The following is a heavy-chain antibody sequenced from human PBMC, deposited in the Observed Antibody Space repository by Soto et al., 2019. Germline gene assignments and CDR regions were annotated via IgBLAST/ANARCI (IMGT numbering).Heavy chain of an antibody. CDR3: VREGRSSFDF. J-gene: IGHJ3*01. D-gene: IGHD2-15*01. V-gene: IGHV3-23*01. CDR1: GFIFTNYA. CDR2: IGGRGNSA. Sequence: EVQVSESGGGLVRPGGSLRLSCAASGFIFTNYAMNWVRQAPGKGLEWVSVIGGRGNSAYYADSVQGRFTISRDNSKNTLSLQMSSLTADDTAIYYCVREGRSSFDFWGRGTMVTVSS.